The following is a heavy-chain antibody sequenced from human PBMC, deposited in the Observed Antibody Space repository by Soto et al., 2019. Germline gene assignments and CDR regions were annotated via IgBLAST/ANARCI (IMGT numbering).Heavy chain of an antibody. CDR3: ARDPMVRGVSIDY. CDR2: ISYDGSNK. CDR1: GFTFSSYA. Sequence: GGSLRLSCAASGFTFSSYAMHWVRQAPGKGLEWVAVISYDGSNKYYADSVKGRFTISRDNSKNTLYLQMNSLRAEDTAVYYCARDPMVRGVSIDYWGQGTLVTVSS. J-gene: IGHJ4*02. V-gene: IGHV3-30-3*01. D-gene: IGHD3-10*01.